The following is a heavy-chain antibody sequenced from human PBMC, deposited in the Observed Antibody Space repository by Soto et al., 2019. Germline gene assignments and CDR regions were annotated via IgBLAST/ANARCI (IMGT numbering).Heavy chain of an antibody. CDR2: IYYSGST. V-gene: IGHV4-39*01. CDR1: GGSIGSTYYY. CDR3: ARHGQEYSGYYESFFDY. D-gene: IGHD3-22*01. Sequence: NPSETLSLTCSVSGGSIGSTYYYWGWIRQPPGKGLEWIGSIYYSGSTYYNPSLKSRVTISVDTSKNQFSLKLASVTAADTAVYYCARHGQEYSGYYESFFDYWGQGTLVTVSS. J-gene: IGHJ4*02.